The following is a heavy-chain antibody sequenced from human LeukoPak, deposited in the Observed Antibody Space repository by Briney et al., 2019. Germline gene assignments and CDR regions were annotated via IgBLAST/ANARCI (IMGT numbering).Heavy chain of an antibody. V-gene: IGHV4-4*07. CDR3: ARDARYGDYYFDY. Sequence: SETLSLTCTVSGGSISSYYWSWIRQSAGKRLEWIGRIYTSGSTNYNSSLKSRVTMSVDTSKNQFSLKLSSVTAADTAVYYCARDARYGDYYFDYWGQGTLVTVSS. J-gene: IGHJ4*02. CDR2: IYTSGST. CDR1: GGSISSYY. D-gene: IGHD4-17*01.